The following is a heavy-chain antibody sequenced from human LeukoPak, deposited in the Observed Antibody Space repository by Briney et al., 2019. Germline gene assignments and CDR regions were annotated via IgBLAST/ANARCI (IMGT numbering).Heavy chain of an antibody. Sequence: GGSLRLSCAASGFTFSSYSMNWVRQAPGKGLEWVSSISSSSSYIYYADAVKGRFTISRDNAKNSLYLQMNSLRAEDTAVYYCARGQQLGTFDYWGQGTLVTVSS. V-gene: IGHV3-21*01. CDR3: ARGQQLGTFDY. J-gene: IGHJ4*02. CDR1: GFTFSSYS. D-gene: IGHD6-13*01. CDR2: ISSSSSYI.